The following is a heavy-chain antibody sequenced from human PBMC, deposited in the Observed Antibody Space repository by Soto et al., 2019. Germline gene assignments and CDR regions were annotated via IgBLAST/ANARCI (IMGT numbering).Heavy chain of an antibody. CDR3: ATVSIQQWYYGMDV. CDR1: GYTLTELS. D-gene: IGHD6-19*01. J-gene: IGHJ6*02. Sequence: ASVKVSCKVSGYTLTELSMHWVRQAPGKGLEWMGGFDPEDGETIYAQKFQGRFTMTEETSTDTAYMELSSLRYMDTAVYYCATVSIQQWYYGMDVWGQGTTVTVSS. CDR2: FDPEDGET. V-gene: IGHV1-24*01.